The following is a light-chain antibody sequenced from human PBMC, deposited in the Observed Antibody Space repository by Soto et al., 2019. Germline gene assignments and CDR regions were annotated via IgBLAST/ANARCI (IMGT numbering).Light chain of an antibody. CDR2: RNS. J-gene: IGLJ3*02. CDR3: SAWDDSLSGWV. Sequence: QSVLTQPPSASGTPGQRVTISCSGSSSNIVTNHVYWYQHLPGTAPKLLIYRNSLRPSGVPDRFSGSKSGTSASLAISGLRSEDEADYYCSAWDDSLSGWVFGGGTKLTVL. V-gene: IGLV1-47*01. CDR1: SSNIVTNH.